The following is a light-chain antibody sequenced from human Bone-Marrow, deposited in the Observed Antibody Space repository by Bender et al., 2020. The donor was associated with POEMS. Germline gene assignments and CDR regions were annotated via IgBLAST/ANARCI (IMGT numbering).Light chain of an antibody. J-gene: IGLJ1*01. CDR1: SSDVGGYNY. CDR3: SSYRSNGIHV. Sequence: QCALTQPASVSGSPGQSITISCTGTSSDVGGYNYVSWYQQHPGKAPKLMIYNVSNRPSGVSYRFSGSKSGNTASLTISGLQTEDEADYYCSSYRSNGIHVFGSGTKVTVL. CDR2: NVS. V-gene: IGLV2-14*03.